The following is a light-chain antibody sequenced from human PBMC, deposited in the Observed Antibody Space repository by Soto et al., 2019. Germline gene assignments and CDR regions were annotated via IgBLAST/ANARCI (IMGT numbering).Light chain of an antibody. Sequence: EIVMTQSPATLSVSPGERATLSCRASQSISSNLVWYQQKPDQAPRLLIYGASTRATGVPARFSGSGSGTEFTLTISSLQSEDFAVYFCQQYDTWPRTFGQGTRVEIK. CDR3: QQYDTWPRT. CDR1: QSISSN. V-gene: IGKV3-15*01. J-gene: IGKJ1*01. CDR2: GAS.